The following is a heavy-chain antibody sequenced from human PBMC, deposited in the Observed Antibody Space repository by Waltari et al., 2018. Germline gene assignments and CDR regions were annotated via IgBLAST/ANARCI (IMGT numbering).Heavy chain of an antibody. V-gene: IGHV3-7*01. CDR3: AINQY. CDR2: IKLDGSEK. CDR1: GINFSNYW. J-gene: IGHJ4*02. Sequence: EVQLVESGGGLVQPGGSLRLSCVVSGINFSNYWMNWVRQAPGKGLEWVANIKLDGSEKYYVDSVKGRLTISRDNAKNSLFLQMNSLSVDDTGVYYCAINQYWGQGTLVTVSS.